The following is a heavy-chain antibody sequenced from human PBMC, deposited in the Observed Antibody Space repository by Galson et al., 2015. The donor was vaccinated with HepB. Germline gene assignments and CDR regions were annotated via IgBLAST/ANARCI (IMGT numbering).Heavy chain of an antibody. Sequence: SLGVSCAASGFTFSGPAMHWVRQASGKGLGWVGRIRSKANRFATAYAAPVKGRFTISRDDSKNTAYLQMNSLKTEDTAVYYCTRLPGGYDSSGYDWFDPWGQGT. CDR3: TRLPGGYDSSGYDWFDP. CDR1: GFTFSGPA. D-gene: IGHD3-22*01. V-gene: IGHV3-73*01. CDR2: IRSKANRFAT. J-gene: IGHJ5*02.